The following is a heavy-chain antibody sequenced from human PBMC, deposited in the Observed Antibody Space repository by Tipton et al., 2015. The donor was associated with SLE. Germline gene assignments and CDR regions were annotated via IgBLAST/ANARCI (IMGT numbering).Heavy chain of an antibody. CDR2: INHSGST. J-gene: IGHJ3*02. D-gene: IGHD1-26*01. Sequence: LRLSCAVYGGSFSGYYWSWIRQPPGKGLERIGEINHSGSTNYNPSLKSRVTISVDTSKNQFSLKLSSVTAADTAVYYCAIEWATNAFDIWGQGTMVTVSS. V-gene: IGHV4-34*01. CDR3: AIEWATNAFDI. CDR1: GGSFSGYY.